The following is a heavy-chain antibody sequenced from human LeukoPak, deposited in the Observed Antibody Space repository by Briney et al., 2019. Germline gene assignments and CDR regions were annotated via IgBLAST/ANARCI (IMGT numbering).Heavy chain of an antibody. CDR2: ISYDGSNK. Sequence: PGRSLRLSCAASGFTFSSYAMHWVRQAPGKGLEWVAVISYDGSNKYYADSVKGRFTISRDNSKNTLYLQMNSLRAEDTAVYYCARDRAAPDFWSGYYRPHYYGMDVWGQGTTVTVSS. J-gene: IGHJ6*02. CDR1: GFTFSSYA. V-gene: IGHV3-30-3*01. CDR3: ARDRAAPDFWSGYYRPHYYGMDV. D-gene: IGHD3-3*01.